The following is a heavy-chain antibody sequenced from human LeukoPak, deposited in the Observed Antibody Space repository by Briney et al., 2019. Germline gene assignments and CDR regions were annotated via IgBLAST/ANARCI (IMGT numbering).Heavy chain of an antibody. Sequence: SETLSLTCTVSAGSLSSYYWSWIRQPPGKGLEWIGYIHYSGSTNYNPALKSRVTISVDTSKNQFSLELSSVTAADTAVYYCARAGGIAVAGRGGLFDYWGQGTLVTVSS. CDR2: IHYSGST. CDR3: ARAGGIAVAGRGGLFDY. D-gene: IGHD6-19*01. J-gene: IGHJ4*02. V-gene: IGHV4-59*01. CDR1: AGSLSSYY.